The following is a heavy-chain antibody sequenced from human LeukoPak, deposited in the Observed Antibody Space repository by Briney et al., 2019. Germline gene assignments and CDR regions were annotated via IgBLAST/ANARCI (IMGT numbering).Heavy chain of an antibody. Sequence: ASVKVSCKASGYTFISYAMNWVRQAPGQGLEWMGWINTNTGNPTYAQGFTGRFVFSLDTSVSTAYLQISSLKAEDTAVYSCAWPRDYYGSGRPLGHFYYYGMDAWGQGTTVTVSS. D-gene: IGHD3-10*01. V-gene: IGHV7-4-1*02. J-gene: IGHJ6*02. CDR3: AWPRDYYGSGRPLGHFYYYGMDA. CDR1: GYTFISYA. CDR2: INTNTGNP.